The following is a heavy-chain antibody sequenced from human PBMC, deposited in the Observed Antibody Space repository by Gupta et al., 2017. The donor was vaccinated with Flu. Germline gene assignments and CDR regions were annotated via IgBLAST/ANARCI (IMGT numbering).Heavy chain of an antibody. CDR1: AFTFTDHY. J-gene: IGHJ4*01. V-gene: IGHV3-72*01. CDR2: SINKANKYPT. CDR3: ARLTASGSIFYYVH. Sequence: EVKLIESGGGLLRAGGSLRVFCGASAFTFTDHYIDWVRQAPGKGREWVGLSINKANKYPTEYAASVKGRVIISRDASRNSLDLQVYGLKTEDPAVYYCARLTASGSIFYYVHWGLGTLVTVS. D-gene: IGHD1-26*01.